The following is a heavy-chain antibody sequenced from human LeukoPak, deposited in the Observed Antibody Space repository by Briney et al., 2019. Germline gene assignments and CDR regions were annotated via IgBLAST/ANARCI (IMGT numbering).Heavy chain of an antibody. V-gene: IGHV3-21*04. CDR1: GFTFSSYA. CDR3: ARDSSMLRGPLVIYYFDF. Sequence: PGGSLRLSCAASGFTFSSYAMSWVRQAPGKGLEWVSSITSSSSYIYYADSVKGRFTISRDNAKNSLYLQMNSLRAEDTAVYYCARDSSMLRGPLVIYYFDFWGQGTLVTVSS. CDR2: ITSSSSYI. J-gene: IGHJ4*02. D-gene: IGHD3-10*01.